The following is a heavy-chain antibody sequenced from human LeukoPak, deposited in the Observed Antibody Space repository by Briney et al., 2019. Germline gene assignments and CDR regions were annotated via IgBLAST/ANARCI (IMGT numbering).Heavy chain of an antibody. CDR3: ARGLDPYGDYGSR. J-gene: IGHJ4*02. D-gene: IGHD4-17*01. CDR2: IYHSGST. CDR1: GGSISSTNR. Sequence: KPSETLSLTCAVSGGSISSTNRWSWIRQPPGKGLEWIGSIYHSGSTYYNPSLKSRVTISVDTSKNQFSLKLSSVTAADTAVYYCARGLDPYGDYGSRWGQGTLVTVSS. V-gene: IGHV4-38-2*01.